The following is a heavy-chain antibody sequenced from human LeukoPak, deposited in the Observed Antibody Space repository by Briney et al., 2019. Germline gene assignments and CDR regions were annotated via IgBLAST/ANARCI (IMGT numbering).Heavy chain of an antibody. CDR1: GFTVSGNY. CDR3: ARDPGYCSGGSCYPTYYFDY. D-gene: IGHD2-15*01. V-gene: IGHV3-53*01. CDR2: IYSGGST. J-gene: IGHJ4*02. Sequence: PGGSLRLSCAASGFTVSGNYMSWVRQAPGKGLAWVSVIYSGGSTYYAESVKGRFTISRDNSKNTLYLQMNSLKAEDTAVYYCARDPGYCSGGSCYPTYYFDYWGQGTLVTVSS.